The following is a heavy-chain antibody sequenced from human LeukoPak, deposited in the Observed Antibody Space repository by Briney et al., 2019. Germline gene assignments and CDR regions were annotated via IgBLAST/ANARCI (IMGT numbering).Heavy chain of an antibody. CDR2: ISYDGSNK. CDR3: AKASYYDSSGYSPGYY. CDR1: GFTFSSYG. V-gene: IGHV3-30*18. Sequence: GGSLRLSCAASGFTFSSYGMHWVRQAPGKGLEWVAVISYDGSNKYYADSVKGRFTISRDNSKNTLYLRMNSLRAEDTAVYYCAKASYYDSSGYSPGYYWGQGTLVTVSS. D-gene: IGHD3-22*01. J-gene: IGHJ4*02.